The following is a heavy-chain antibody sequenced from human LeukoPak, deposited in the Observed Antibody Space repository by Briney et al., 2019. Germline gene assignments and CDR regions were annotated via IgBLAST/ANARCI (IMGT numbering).Heavy chain of an antibody. J-gene: IGHJ4*02. CDR1: GFTFSSYA. D-gene: IGHD5-12*01. CDR2: ISGSGGST. Sequence: GGSLRLSCAASGFTFSSYAMSWVRQAPGKGLEWVSAISGSGGSTYYADSVKGRFTISRDNSKNTLYLQMNSLRAEDTAVYYCARVRVDIVATVIDYWGQGTLVTVSS. V-gene: IGHV3-23*01. CDR3: ARVRVDIVATVIDY.